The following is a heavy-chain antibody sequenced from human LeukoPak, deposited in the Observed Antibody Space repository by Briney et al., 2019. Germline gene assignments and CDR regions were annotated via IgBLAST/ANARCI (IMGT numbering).Heavy chain of an antibody. J-gene: IGHJ4*02. CDR2: ISSRGRTI. V-gene: IGHV3-48*03. D-gene: IGHD1-1*01. Sequence: GGSLRLSCAASGFTFNIYEMNWVRQAPGMGLEWVSYISSRGRTIYYIDSVKGRFTISRDNAKNSVFLQMNSLRAEDTAVYYCAREVGTTKGYDYWGQGTLVTVSS. CDR3: AREVGTTKGYDY. CDR1: GFTFNIYE.